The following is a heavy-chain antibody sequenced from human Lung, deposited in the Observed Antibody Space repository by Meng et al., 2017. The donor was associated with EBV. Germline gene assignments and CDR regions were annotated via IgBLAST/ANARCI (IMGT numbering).Heavy chain of an antibody. D-gene: IGHD1-26*01. CDR3: ARSTFDY. Sequence: QGQLQESGPGLVKPSGTLSLTCAVSSGSISSSNWWSWVRQPPGKGLEWIGEINDSGSTDYNPSLKSRLTISVDRSKSQFSLELSSVTAADTAVYYCARSTFDYWGQGTLVTVSS. V-gene: IGHV4-4*02. CDR2: INDSGST. J-gene: IGHJ4*02. CDR1: SGSISSSNW.